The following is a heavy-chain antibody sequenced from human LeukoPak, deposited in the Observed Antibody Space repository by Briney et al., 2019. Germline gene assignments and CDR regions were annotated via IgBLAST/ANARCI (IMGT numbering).Heavy chain of an antibody. CDR2: INHSGST. V-gene: IGHV4-34*01. CDR1: GGSFSGYY. CDR3: AREGGSTRCYTD. J-gene: IGHJ4*02. Sequence: SETLSLTCAVYGGSFSGYYWSWIRQPPGKGLEWIGEINHSGSTNYNPSLKSRVTISVDTSKNQFSLKLSSVTAADTAVYYCAREGGSTRCYTDWGQGTLVTVSS. D-gene: IGHD2-2*02.